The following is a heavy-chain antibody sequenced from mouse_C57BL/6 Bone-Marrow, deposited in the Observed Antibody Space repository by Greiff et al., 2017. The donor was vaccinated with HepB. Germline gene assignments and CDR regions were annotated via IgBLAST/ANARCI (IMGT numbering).Heavy chain of an antibody. V-gene: IGHV1-5*01. D-gene: IGHD4-1*01. J-gene: IGHJ3*01. CDR1: GYTFTSYW. CDR2: IYPGNSDT. CDR3: TRGGTPGFAY. Sequence: VQLQQSGTVLARPGASVKMSCKTSGYTFTSYWMHWVKQRPGQGLECIGAIYPGNSDTSYNQKFKGKAKLTAVTSASTAYMELSSLTTVDSAVYYCTRGGTPGFAYWGQGTLFTVSA.